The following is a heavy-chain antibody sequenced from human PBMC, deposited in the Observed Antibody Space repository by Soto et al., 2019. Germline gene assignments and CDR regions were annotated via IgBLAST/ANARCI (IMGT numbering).Heavy chain of an antibody. V-gene: IGHV3-23*01. CDR2: ISGSGGST. D-gene: IGHD6-13*01. CDR3: AKDHSRSWYYVFDY. J-gene: IGHJ4*02. Sequence: GSLKLPCAASGCTLSSYAMSSVSQAPGKGLEWVSAISGSGGSTYYADSVKGRFTISRDNSKNTLYLQMNSLRAEDTAVYYCAKDHSRSWYYVFDYWGQGTLVTVSS. CDR1: GCTLSSYA.